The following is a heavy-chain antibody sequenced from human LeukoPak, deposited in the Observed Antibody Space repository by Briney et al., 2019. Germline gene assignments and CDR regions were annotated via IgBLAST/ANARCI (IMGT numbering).Heavy chain of an antibody. CDR2: INHSGST. Sequence: AETLSLTCAVYGGSFSGYYWSWIRQPPGKGLEWLGEINHSGSTNYNPSLKSRVNISVDTSKNQFSLKLSSVSAADTAVYYCARGRSSWSSGTWFDPWGQGTLVTVSS. CDR3: ARGRSSWSSGTWFDP. D-gene: IGHD6-13*01. V-gene: IGHV4-34*01. CDR1: GGSFSGYY. J-gene: IGHJ5*02.